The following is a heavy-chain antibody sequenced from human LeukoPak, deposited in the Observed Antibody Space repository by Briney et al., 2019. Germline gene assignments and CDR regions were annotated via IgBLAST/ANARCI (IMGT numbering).Heavy chain of an antibody. V-gene: IGHV1-2*02. Sequence: ASVKVSCKASGYTFTDYSIHWVRQAPGQGLEWVGWINPNSGGTKYAQKFQGRVTMTRETSFSTAYMELSTLNSDDTAVYFCAGSITATGDYWGQGTLVIVSS. CDR3: AGSITATGDY. CDR2: INPNSGGT. J-gene: IGHJ4*02. CDR1: GYTFTDYS. D-gene: IGHD6-13*01.